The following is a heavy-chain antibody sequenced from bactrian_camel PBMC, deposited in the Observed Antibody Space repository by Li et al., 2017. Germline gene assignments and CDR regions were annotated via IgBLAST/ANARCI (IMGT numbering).Heavy chain of an antibody. CDR3: ASLSAVASTSMKSH. D-gene: IGHD4*01. V-gene: IGHV3S40*01. CDR1: EFSKNTKC. J-gene: IGHJ4*01. CDR2: ADLGGGRE. Sequence: VQLVESGGGSAQAGGSLRLSCVVAEFSKNTKCMGWFRQAPGKDLKDREGVAAADLGGGRENYADSVKGRFAVSQDSAGKTVTVYLHMNSLKYEDTAVYYCASLSAVASTSMKSHWGQGTQVTVS.